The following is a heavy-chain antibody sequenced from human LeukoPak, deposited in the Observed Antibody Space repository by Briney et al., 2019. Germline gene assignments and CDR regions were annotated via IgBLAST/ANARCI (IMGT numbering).Heavy chain of an antibody. Sequence: SVKVSCKASGGTFSSYAISWVRQAPGQGLEWMGRIIPILGIANYAQKFQGRVTITADKSTSTAYMELSSLRSEDTAVYYCARDHRLESGWWYYYYGMDVWGQGTTVTVSS. CDR1: GGTFSSYA. CDR2: IIPILGIA. D-gene: IGHD6-19*01. CDR3: ARDHRLESGWWYYYYGMDV. J-gene: IGHJ6*02. V-gene: IGHV1-69*04.